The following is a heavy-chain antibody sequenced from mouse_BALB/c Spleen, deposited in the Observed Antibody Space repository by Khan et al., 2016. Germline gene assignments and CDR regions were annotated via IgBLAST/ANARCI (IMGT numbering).Heavy chain of an antibody. D-gene: IGHD1-1*01. CDR1: GFTFSDYY. J-gene: IGHJ1*01. CDR2: ISNGGDNT. V-gene: IGHV5-12*02. Sequence: EVELVESGGGLVQPGGSLKLSCATSGFTFSDYYMYWVRQTPEKRLEWVAYISNGGDNTYYPDTVKGRFTISRDNAKNILYLQMSRLKSEDTAMYYCAIHLRTYGSPWYFDVWGAGTTVTVSS. CDR3: AIHLRTYGSPWYFDV.